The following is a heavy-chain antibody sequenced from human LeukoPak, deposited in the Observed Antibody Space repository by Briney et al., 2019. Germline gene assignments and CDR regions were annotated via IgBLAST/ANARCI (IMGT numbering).Heavy chain of an antibody. V-gene: IGHV5-51*01. D-gene: IGHD3-22*01. CDR3: ARQSGYYAFDF. CDR2: MNPSDFDI. CDR1: GYNFDSYL. Sequence: PGGSLKISCEGSGYNFDSYLIAWVRQVPGKGLEWMGIMNPSDFDIRKSPSFQGQVTISVDQSISTAYLEWSSLKASDTAIYYCARQSGYYAFDFWGQGTLVTVSS. J-gene: IGHJ4*02.